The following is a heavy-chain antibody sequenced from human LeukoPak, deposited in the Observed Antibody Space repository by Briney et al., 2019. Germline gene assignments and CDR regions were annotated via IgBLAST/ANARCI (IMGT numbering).Heavy chain of an antibody. CDR1: GFTFSSYA. CDR3: ARVNWGLPSYYFDY. CDR2: ISSNGGST. V-gene: IGHV3-64*01. D-gene: IGHD7-27*01. J-gene: IGHJ4*02. Sequence: GGSLRLSCAASGFTFSSYAMHWVRQTPGKGLEYVSAISSNGGSTYYANSVKGRFTISRDNSKNTLYLQMGSLRAEDMAVYYCARVNWGLPSYYFDYWGQGTLVTVSS.